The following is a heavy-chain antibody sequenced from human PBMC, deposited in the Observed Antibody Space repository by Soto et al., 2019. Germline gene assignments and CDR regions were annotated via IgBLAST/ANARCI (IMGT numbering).Heavy chain of an antibody. CDR1: GFTFSNYW. CDR3: VRVGRVGGY. J-gene: IGHJ4*02. CDR2: IKEDGSEK. D-gene: IGHD3-16*01. Sequence: EVQLVESGGGLVQPGGSLRLSCAASGFTFSNYWMSWVRQAPGKGLEWVANIKEDGSEKYYVDSVKGRFTISRDNAKNSLYLQMNSLGAEDTAVYYCVRVGRVGGYWGQGTLVTVSS. V-gene: IGHV3-7*03.